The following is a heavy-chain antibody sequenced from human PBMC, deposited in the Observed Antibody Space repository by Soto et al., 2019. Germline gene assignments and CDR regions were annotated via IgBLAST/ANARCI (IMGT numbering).Heavy chain of an antibody. CDR1: GFTFSDHA. CDR3: ALDRTIPSRTFDS. CDR2: ISGRVGST. Sequence: GGSLRLSCTASGFTFSDHAMHWVRQAPGKGLEWVASISGRVGSTFYADSVKGRFTISRDNYLNTLDLQMNSLRAEDTAVYYCALDRTIPSRTFDSRGQGALVTVSS. J-gene: IGHJ4*02. D-gene: IGHD2-2*02. V-gene: IGHV3-23*01.